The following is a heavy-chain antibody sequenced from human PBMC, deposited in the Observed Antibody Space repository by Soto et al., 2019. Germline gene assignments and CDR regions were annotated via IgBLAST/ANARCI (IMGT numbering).Heavy chain of an antibody. CDR1: GFTFSGSA. CDR3: TRHVTLPFDY. D-gene: IGHD2-15*01. V-gene: IGHV3-73*01. CDR2: IRSKANSYAT. J-gene: IGHJ4*02. Sequence: GGSLRLSCAASGFTFSGSAMHWVRQASGKGLEWVGRIRSKANSYATAYAASVKGRLTISRDDSKNTAYLQMNSLKTEDTAVYYCTRHVTLPFDYWGQGTLVTVSS.